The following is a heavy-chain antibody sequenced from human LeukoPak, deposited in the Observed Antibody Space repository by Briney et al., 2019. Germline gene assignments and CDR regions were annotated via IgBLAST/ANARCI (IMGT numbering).Heavy chain of an antibody. Sequence: PSETLSLTCSVSGGSISGSYWFWIRQPPGKGLEWIGYVYYSGATNYNPSLRSRVTLSVDTSKNQFSLKLNSVTAADTAIYYCAREIPGAGHFDYWSQGTLVTVSS. CDR1: GGSISGSY. D-gene: IGHD6-13*01. CDR2: VYYSGAT. V-gene: IGHV4-59*12. CDR3: AREIPGAGHFDY. J-gene: IGHJ4*02.